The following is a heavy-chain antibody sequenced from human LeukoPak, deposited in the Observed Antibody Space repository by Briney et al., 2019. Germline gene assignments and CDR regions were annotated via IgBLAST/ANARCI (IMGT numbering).Heavy chain of an antibody. CDR2: IYTSGST. Sequence: SETLSLTCTVSGGSISSGSYYWSWIRQPAGKGLEWIGRIYTSGSTNYNPSLKSRVTISVDTSKNQFSLKLSSVTAADTAVYYXXXXXXXXXGGSCYPPHNYYYYMDVWGKGTTVTISS. CDR1: GGSISSGSYY. CDR3: XXXXXXXXGGSCYPPHNYYYYMDV. D-gene: IGHD2-15*01. J-gene: IGHJ6*03. V-gene: IGHV4-61*02.